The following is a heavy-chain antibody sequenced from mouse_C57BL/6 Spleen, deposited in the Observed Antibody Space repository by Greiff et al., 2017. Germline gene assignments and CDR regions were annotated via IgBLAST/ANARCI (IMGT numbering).Heavy chain of an antibody. D-gene: IGHD2-3*01. V-gene: IGHV5-4*01. J-gene: IGHJ4*01. CDR3: ARDRRGWSSHYAMDY. CDR1: GFTFSSYA. Sequence: EVKLMESGGGLVKPGGSLKLSCAASGFTFSSYAMSWVRQTPEKRLEWVATISDGGSYTYYPDNVKGRFTISRDNAKNNLYLQMSHLKSEDTAMYYCARDRRGWSSHYAMDYWGQGTSVTVSS. CDR2: ISDGGSYT.